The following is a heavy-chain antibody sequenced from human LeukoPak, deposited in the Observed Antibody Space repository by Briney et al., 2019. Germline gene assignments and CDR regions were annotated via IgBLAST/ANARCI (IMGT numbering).Heavy chain of an antibody. CDR3: SKVASSSRDFDY. CDR1: GDSISSAGYY. D-gene: IGHD6-6*01. J-gene: IGHJ4*02. Sequence: SETLSLTCTVSGDSISSAGYYWSWIRQHPGKGLKWVGYIYYSGNTYYHPSLKSRITISVDTSKNQFSLQLSSVTAADLAVYYCSKVASSSRDFDYWGQGTLVTVSS. CDR2: IYYSGNT. V-gene: IGHV4-31*03.